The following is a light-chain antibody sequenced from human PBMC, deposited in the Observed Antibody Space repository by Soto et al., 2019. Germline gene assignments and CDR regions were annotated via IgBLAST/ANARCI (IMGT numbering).Light chain of an antibody. Sequence: QSALTQPASVSGSPGQSITISCTGTSNDVGSYNLVSWYQQHLGKAPKLMIYEGSKRPSGVSNRFSGSKSGNTASLTISGLQAEDEADYYCCSYARSSTFVVFGGGTKLTVL. V-gene: IGLV2-23*01. J-gene: IGLJ2*01. CDR2: EGS. CDR1: SNDVGSYNL. CDR3: CSYARSSTFVV.